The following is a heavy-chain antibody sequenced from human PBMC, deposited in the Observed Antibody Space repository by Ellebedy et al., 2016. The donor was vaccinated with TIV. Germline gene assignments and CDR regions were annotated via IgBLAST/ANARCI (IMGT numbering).Heavy chain of an antibody. D-gene: IGHD5-18*01. CDR3: SSHVETSMTH. CDR2: IKQDGSEK. Sequence: GESLKISXAASGFTFSNYWVSWVRQAPGKGLEWVANIKQDGSEKHYVDSVKGRFTISRDNAKSSLYLQMNSLRVEDTALYYCSSHVETSMTHWGQGTLVTVSS. CDR1: GFTFSNYW. J-gene: IGHJ4*02. V-gene: IGHV3-7*01.